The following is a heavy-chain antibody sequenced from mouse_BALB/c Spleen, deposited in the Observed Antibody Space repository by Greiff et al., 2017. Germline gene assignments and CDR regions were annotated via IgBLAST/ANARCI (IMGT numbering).Heavy chain of an antibody. CDR1: GLTFTDYY. CDR2: IRNKANGYTT. V-gene: IGHV7-3*02. J-gene: IGHJ1*01. CDR3: ARDPLYYGYDSWYFDV. Sequence: EVHLVESGGGLVQPGGSLRLSCATSGLTFTDYYMSWVRQPPGKALEWLGFIRNKANGYTTEYSASVKCRFTISRDNSQSILYLQMNTLRAEYSATYYCARDPLYYGYDSWYFDVWGAGTTVTVSS. D-gene: IGHD2-2*01.